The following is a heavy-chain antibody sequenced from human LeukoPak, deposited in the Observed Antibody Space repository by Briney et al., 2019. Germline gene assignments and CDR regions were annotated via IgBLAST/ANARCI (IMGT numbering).Heavy chain of an antibody. Sequence: GGSLRLSCAASGFTVSSYSMNWVRQAPGKGLEWVSSISRSSSYIYYADSVKGRFTISRDNAKNSLYLQMNSLRAEDTAVYYCASASGYCSGGSCYEAFDIWGQGTMVTVSS. D-gene: IGHD2-15*01. J-gene: IGHJ3*02. CDR2: ISRSSSYI. V-gene: IGHV3-21*01. CDR3: ASASGYCSGGSCYEAFDI. CDR1: GFTVSSYS.